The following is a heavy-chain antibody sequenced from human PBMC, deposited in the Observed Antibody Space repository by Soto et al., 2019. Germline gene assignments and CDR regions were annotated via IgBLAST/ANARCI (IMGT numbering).Heavy chain of an antibody. Sequence: QVQLVESGGGVVQPGRSLRLSCAASGFTFSSYGMHWVRQAPGKGLEWVAVIWYDGSNKYYADSVKGRFTISRDNSKNTXKLQMNSLRAEDTAVYYCAREGTYCSGGSCYPHFDYWGQGTLVTVSS. V-gene: IGHV3-33*01. D-gene: IGHD2-15*01. CDR3: AREGTYCSGGSCYPHFDY. J-gene: IGHJ4*02. CDR2: IWYDGSNK. CDR1: GFTFSSYG.